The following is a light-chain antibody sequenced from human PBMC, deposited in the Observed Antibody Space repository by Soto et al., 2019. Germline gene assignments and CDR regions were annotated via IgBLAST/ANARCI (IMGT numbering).Light chain of an antibody. CDR1: QYINTR. CDR2: DAS. CDR3: QQRNTWPPIT. Sequence: EIVLTQSPATLSSFPGDRVTLSCRASQYINTRLAWYQVKPGQAPRLLIYDASRRASGVPARFSGSGSGTDFTLTISSLEPEDFALYYCQQRNTWPPITFGQGTRLEI. J-gene: IGKJ5*01. V-gene: IGKV3-11*01.